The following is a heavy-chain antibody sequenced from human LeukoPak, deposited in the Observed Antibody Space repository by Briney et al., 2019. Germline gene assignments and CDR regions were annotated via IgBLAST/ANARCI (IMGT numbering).Heavy chain of an antibody. Sequence: SETLSLTCTVSGGSISSYYWSWIRQPPGKGLEWIAYIYNSGTTNYNPSLRSRVTTSVDTSKNYFSLKLNSVIAADTAVYYCARDRPGSYWYFDLWGRGTLVTVSS. D-gene: IGHD3-10*01. J-gene: IGHJ2*01. CDR1: GGSISSYY. CDR2: IYNSGTT. CDR3: ARDRPGSYWYFDL. V-gene: IGHV4-59*01.